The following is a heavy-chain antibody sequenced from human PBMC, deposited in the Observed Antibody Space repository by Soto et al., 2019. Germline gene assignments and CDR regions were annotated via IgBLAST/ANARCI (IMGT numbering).Heavy chain of an antibody. Sequence: EVQLVESGGGLVQPGGSLRLSCAASGFTVSTKYMSWVRQAPGKGLEWVSVIYSGGSTFYADSLRGRFTISRDNSKNTVHIQMNSLRAEDTAVYYCARDPWAADYWGQGTLVTV. V-gene: IGHV3-66*01. CDR1: GFTVSTKY. D-gene: IGHD3-16*01. CDR3: ARDPWAADY. J-gene: IGHJ4*02. CDR2: IYSGGST.